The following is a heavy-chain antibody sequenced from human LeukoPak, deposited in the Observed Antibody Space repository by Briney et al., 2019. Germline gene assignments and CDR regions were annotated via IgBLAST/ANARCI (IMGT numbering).Heavy chain of an antibody. Sequence: GGSLRLSCAASGFTSSSYSMNWVRQAPGKGLEWVSSISSGSTYMYYADSVKGRFTISRDNVQNSMYLQMNSLRAEDTAVYYCGRVGGRSKAAKGDAFDIWGQGTMVTVSS. CDR3: GRVGGRSKAAKGDAFDI. D-gene: IGHD6-6*01. CDR2: ISSGSTYM. CDR1: GFTSSSYS. V-gene: IGHV3-21*01. J-gene: IGHJ3*02.